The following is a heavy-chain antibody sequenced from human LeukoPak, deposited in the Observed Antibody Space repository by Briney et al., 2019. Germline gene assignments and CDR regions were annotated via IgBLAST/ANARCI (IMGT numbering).Heavy chain of an antibody. D-gene: IGHD6-19*01. Sequence: SETLSLTCTVSGGSISSSSYYWGWIRQPPGKGLEWIGSIYYSGSTYNNPSLKSRVTISVDTSKNQFSLKLSSVTAADTAVYYCARVVAGLDYWGQGTLVTVSS. CDR1: GGSISSSSYY. V-gene: IGHV4-39*07. CDR2: IYYSGST. J-gene: IGHJ4*02. CDR3: ARVVAGLDY.